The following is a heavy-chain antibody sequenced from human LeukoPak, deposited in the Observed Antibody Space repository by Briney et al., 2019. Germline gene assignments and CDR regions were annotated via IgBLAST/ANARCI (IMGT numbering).Heavy chain of an antibody. CDR3: ARDVSRGGDGYNI. CDR2: IYYSGST. V-gene: IGHV4-59*01. Sequence: SETLSLTCTVSGGSISSYYWSWIRQPPGKGLEWIGYIYYSGSTNYNPSLKSRVTISVDTSKNQFSLKLSSVTAADTAVYYCARDVSRGGDGYNIWGQGPLVTVSS. J-gene: IGHJ4*02. CDR1: GGSISSYY. D-gene: IGHD5-24*01.